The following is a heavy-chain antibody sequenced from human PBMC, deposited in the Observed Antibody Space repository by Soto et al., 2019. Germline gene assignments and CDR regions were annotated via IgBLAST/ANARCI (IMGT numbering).Heavy chain of an antibody. D-gene: IGHD6-25*01. CDR1: GGSFSCYY. J-gene: IGHJ4*02. CDR3: ARGGPRPFDY. CDR2: INHSGST. V-gene: IGHV4-34*01. Sequence: SETLSLTCAVYGGSFSCYYWSWIRQPPGKGLEWIGEINHSGSTNYNPSLKSRVTISVDTSKNQFSLKLSSVTAADTAVYYCARGGPRPFDYWGQGTLVTVSS.